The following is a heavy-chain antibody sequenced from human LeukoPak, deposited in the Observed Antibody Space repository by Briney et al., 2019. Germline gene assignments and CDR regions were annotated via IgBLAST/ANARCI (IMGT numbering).Heavy chain of an antibody. D-gene: IGHD2-15*01. CDR2: ISSSSSYI. Sequence: GGSLRLSCAASGFTFSSYSMNWVRQAPGKGLEWVSSISSSSSYIYYADSVKGRFTTSRDNAKNSLYLQMNSLRAEDTAVYYCAFCSGGSCAAMDYWGQGTLVTVSS. CDR3: AFCSGGSCAAMDY. V-gene: IGHV3-21*01. J-gene: IGHJ4*02. CDR1: GFTFSSYS.